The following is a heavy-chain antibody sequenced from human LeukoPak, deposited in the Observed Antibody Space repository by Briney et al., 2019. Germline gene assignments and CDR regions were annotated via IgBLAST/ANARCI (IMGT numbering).Heavy chain of an antibody. D-gene: IGHD6-19*01. CDR1: GFSFSNYE. V-gene: IGHV3-48*03. CDR2: ITISGNTI. J-gene: IGHJ4*02. Sequence: GGSLRLSCVASGFSFSNYEMNWVRQAPGKGLEWISYITISGNTIYYSDSVKGRFTISRDNAKNSLYLQMNSLRPEDTVVYYCATIEAVRFHYWGQGTLVTVSS. CDR3: ATIEAVRFHY.